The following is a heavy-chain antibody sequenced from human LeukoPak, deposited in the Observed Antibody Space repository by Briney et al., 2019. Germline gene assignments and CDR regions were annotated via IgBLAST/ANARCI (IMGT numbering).Heavy chain of an antibody. CDR2: INTNTGNP. CDR1: GYTFTSYA. Sequence: ASVKVSCKASGYTFTSYAMNWVRQAPGQGLEWMGWINTNTGNPTYAQGFTGRFVFSLDTSVSTAYLQISSLKAEDTAVYYCAHTSSARRGYRRDMPKYYFDYWGQGTLVTVSS. J-gene: IGHJ4*02. D-gene: IGHD1-14*01. CDR3: AHTSSARRGYRRDMPKYYFDY. V-gene: IGHV7-4-1*02.